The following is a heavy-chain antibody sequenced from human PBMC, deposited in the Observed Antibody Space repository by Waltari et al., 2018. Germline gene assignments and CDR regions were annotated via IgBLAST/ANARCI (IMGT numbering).Heavy chain of an antibody. V-gene: IGHV1-58*01. CDR3: AAAPLTCNRKNCHGGSWLDP. J-gene: IGHJ5*02. CDR1: TFSNSA. Sequence: TFSNSAVQWVRQARGQRPEWIGWIVDGSGSPNYDQKFQERGTMTRDRSTNTAYSGLRSLRPDDTAMYYCAAAPLTCNRKNCHGGSWLDPWGQGTLVTVSS. CDR2: IVDGSGSP. D-gene: IGHD2-2*01.